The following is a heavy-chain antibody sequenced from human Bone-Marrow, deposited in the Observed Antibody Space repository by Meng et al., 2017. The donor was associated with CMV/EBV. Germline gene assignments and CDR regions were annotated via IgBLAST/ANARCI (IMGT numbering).Heavy chain of an antibody. CDR3: ARDHGMDV. J-gene: IGHJ6*02. V-gene: IGHV3-21*04. CDR2: ISSSSSYI. CDR1: GFTFSSYS. Sequence: GESLKISCAASGFTFSSYSMNWVRQAPGKGLEWVSSISSSSSYIYYADSVKGRFTISRDNAKNSLYLQMNSLRSEDTAVYYCARDHGMDVWGQGTTVTVSS.